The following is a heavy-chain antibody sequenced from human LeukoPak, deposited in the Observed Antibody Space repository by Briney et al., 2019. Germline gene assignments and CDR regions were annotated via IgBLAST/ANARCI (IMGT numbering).Heavy chain of an antibody. V-gene: IGHV3-11*04. J-gene: IGHJ4*02. CDR3: ARDRKPSEYSYGYVLDY. CDR2: ISSISSTI. Sequence: RGTLRLSCAASGFTFSDYYMSWIRQAPGKGLEWVSSISSISSTIYYADSVKGRFTISRDNAKNSLYLQMNSLRAEDTAVYYCARDRKPSEYSYGYVLDYWGQGTLVTVSS. CDR1: GFTFSDYY. D-gene: IGHD5-18*01.